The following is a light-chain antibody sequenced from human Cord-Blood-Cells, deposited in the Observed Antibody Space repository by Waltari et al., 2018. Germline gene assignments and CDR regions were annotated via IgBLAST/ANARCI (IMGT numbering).Light chain of an antibody. V-gene: IGKV3-11*01. J-gene: IGKJ2*01. CDR2: DAS. Sequence: EIVLTQSPATLSFSPGERATLLCRASQSVSSSLAWYQQKPGQAPRLLIYDASIRATGIPARFSGSGSGTDFSLTISSLEPEDFAVYYCQQRSNWPPYTFGQGTKLEIK. CDR1: QSVSSS. CDR3: QQRSNWPPYT.